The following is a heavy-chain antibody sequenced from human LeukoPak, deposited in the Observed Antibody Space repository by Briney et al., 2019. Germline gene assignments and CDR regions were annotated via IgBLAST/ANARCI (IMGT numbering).Heavy chain of an antibody. CDR3: AKGAVTPEGSFDY. Sequence: GGSLRLSCAASGFTFDDYAMHWVRQAPGKGLEWVSGISWNSGSIGYADSVKGRFTISRDNAKNSLYLQMNSLRAEDTALYYCAKGAVTPEGSFDYWGQGTLVTVSS. D-gene: IGHD4-17*01. V-gene: IGHV3-9*01. J-gene: IGHJ4*02. CDR1: GFTFDDYA. CDR2: ISWNSGSI.